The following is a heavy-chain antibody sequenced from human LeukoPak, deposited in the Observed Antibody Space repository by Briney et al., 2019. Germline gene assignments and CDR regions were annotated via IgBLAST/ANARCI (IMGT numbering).Heavy chain of an antibody. CDR2: IKNDGSKK. CDR3: ASLNNDDY. CDR1: GFTFSDYY. Sequence: PGGSLRLSCAASGFTFSDYYMSWIRQAPGKGLEWVANIKNDGSKKYYVDSVKGRLTISRDNAKNSLYLQMNSLRVEDTAVYYCASLNNDDYWGQGTLVTVPS. J-gene: IGHJ4*02. V-gene: IGHV3-7*01. D-gene: IGHD1-1*01.